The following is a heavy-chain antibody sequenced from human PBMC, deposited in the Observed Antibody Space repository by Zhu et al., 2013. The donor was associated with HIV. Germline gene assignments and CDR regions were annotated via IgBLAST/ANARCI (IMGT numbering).Heavy chain of an antibody. CDR1: GGSVSSSSYY. J-gene: IGHJ4*02. CDR3: ARVPRRRQLPDY. Sequence: QVQLQASGPGLVKPSETLSLTCTVSGGSVSSSSYYWSWIRQPPGKGLEWIGYIYYSGSTNYNPSLKSRVTISVDTSKNQFSLKLSSVTAADTAVYYCARVPRRRQLPDYWGQGTLVTVSS. V-gene: IGHV4-61*01. CDR2: IYYSGST. D-gene: IGHD1-26*01.